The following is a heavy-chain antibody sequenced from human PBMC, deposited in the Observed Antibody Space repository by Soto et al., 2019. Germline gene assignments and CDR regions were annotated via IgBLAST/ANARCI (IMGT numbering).Heavy chain of an antibody. J-gene: IGHJ4*02. CDR2: ISGSGGST. D-gene: IGHD1-1*01. CDR3: AKDIGRAWNSFDY. Sequence: EVQLLESGGGLVQPGGSLRLSCAASGFTFSSYAMSWVRQAPGKGLEWVSAISGSGGSTYYADSVKGRFTISRDNSKNTLYLKMNSLRAEDTAVYYCAKDIGRAWNSFDYWGQGTLVTVSS. CDR1: GFTFSSYA. V-gene: IGHV3-23*01.